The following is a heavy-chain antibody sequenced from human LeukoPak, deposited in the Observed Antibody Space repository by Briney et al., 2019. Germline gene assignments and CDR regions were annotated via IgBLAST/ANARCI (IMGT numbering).Heavy chain of an antibody. V-gene: IGHV3-23*01. CDR2: ISGSGTNT. D-gene: IGHD3-10*01. CDR1: GFTFSTYA. CDR3: ARGRKYCSGPGYYFDY. J-gene: IGHJ4*02. Sequence: GGSLRLSCAASGFTFSTYAMSWVRQTPGKGLECVADISGSGTNTYYTDSVKGRFTISRDSSKNTLYVQMNSLRAADTAVDYCARGRKYCSGPGYYFDYWGQGTLVTVSS.